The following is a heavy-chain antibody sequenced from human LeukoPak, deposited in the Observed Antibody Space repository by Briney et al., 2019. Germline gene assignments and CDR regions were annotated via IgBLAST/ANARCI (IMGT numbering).Heavy chain of an antibody. CDR3: ARESPTVGY. CDR1: GGSIGSGDYY. J-gene: IGHJ4*02. V-gene: IGHV4-30-4*08. CDR2: IYYSGST. Sequence: SETLSLTCTVSGGSIGSGDYYWSWIRQPPGKGLEWIGYIYYSGSTYYNPSLKSRVTISVDTSKNQFSLKLSSVTAADTAVYCCARESPTVGYWGQGTLVTVSS. D-gene: IGHD4-23*01.